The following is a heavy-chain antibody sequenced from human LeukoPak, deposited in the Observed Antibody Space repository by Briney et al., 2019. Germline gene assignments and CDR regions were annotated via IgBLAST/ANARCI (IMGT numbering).Heavy chain of an antibody. V-gene: IGHV3-15*01. CDR2: IKSKTDGGTT. CDR1: GFTFSNAW. J-gene: IGHJ5*02. D-gene: IGHD1-1*01. Sequence: GGSLRLSCAASGFTFSNAWMSWVRQAPGKGLEWVGRIKSKTDGGTTDYAAPVKGRFTISRDDSKNTLYLQMNSLKTEDTAVYYCTTGLERRSWIDPWGQGTLVTVSS. CDR3: TTGLERRSWIDP.